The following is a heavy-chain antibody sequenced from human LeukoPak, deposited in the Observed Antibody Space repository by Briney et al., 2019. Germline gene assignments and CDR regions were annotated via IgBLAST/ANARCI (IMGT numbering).Heavy chain of an antibody. D-gene: IGHD2-2*01. CDR3: ARPYCSTTRCSGGFDY. CDR1: GFTFSDYY. V-gene: IGHV3-11*01. J-gene: IGHJ4*02. Sequence: GGSLRLSCAASGFTFSDYYMSWIRQAPGKGLEWVPYISGSGTTIYYADSVKGRFTISRDNAKNSLYLQMNSLRAEDRAVYYCARPYCSTTRCSGGFDYWGQGTLVTVSS. CDR2: ISGSGTTI.